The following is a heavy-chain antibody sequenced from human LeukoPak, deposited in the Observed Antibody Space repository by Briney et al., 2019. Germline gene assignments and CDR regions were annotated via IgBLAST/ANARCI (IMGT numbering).Heavy chain of an antibody. CDR3: AKPEYSGSYYYDY. V-gene: IGHV3-23*01. CDR1: GFTFSSYA. J-gene: IGHJ4*02. CDR2: ISGSGGST. Sequence: GGSLRLSCAASGFTFSSYAMSWVRQAPGKGLEWVTAISGSGGSTYYADSVKGRFTISRDNSKNTLYLQMNSLRAEDTAVYYCAKPEYSGSYYYDYWGQGTLVTVSS. D-gene: IGHD1-26*01.